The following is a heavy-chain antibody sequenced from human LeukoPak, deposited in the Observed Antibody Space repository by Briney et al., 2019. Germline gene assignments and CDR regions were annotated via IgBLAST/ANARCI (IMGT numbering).Heavy chain of an antibody. CDR2: INPRDGGT. J-gene: IGHJ4*02. CDR1: GYTFTDYY. Sequence: ASVKISCKGSGYTFTDYYLHWVRQAPGQGLEWVGYINPRDGGTSSPPNFRGRVTMTTDASSSTVYMELSRLTSDDTAIYYCAREGNGLLSKDLDYWGQGTLVTVSS. D-gene: IGHD2-15*01. CDR3: AREGNGLLSKDLDY. V-gene: IGHV1-2*02.